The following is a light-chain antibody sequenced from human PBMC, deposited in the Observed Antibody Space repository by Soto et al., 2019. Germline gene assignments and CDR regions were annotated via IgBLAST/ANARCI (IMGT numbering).Light chain of an antibody. CDR3: QQYGSSPLT. CDR2: GAS. Sequence: EIMMTQSPATLSVSPGEGATLSCRASHNIDTKYLAWYQQKPGQAPRLLIYGASSRDTGIPDRFSGSGSGTDFTLTISRLEPEDFAVYYCQQYGSSPLTFGQGTRLEI. J-gene: IGKJ5*01. CDR1: HNIDTKY. V-gene: IGKV3-20*01.